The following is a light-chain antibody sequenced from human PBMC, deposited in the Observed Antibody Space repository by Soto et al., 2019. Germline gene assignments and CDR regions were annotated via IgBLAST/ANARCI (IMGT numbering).Light chain of an antibody. J-gene: IGKJ5*01. V-gene: IGKV3-20*01. Sequence: EIVLTQSPGTLSLSPWERATLSSRASQSVSSNYLAWYQQKPGQAPRLLIYGASSRATGIPDRFSGSGSGTDFTLTISRLEPEDFAVYYCQQYGSSPMTFGQGTRLEI. CDR2: GAS. CDR1: QSVSSNY. CDR3: QQYGSSPMT.